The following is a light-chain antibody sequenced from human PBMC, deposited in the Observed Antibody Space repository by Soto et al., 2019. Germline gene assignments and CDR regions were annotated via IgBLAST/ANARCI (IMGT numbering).Light chain of an antibody. V-gene: IGLV2-8*01. CDR2: EVS. J-gene: IGLJ1*01. CDR3: TSYAGSNNFFYV. CDR1: SSDVGGYNY. Sequence: QSDLTQPPSASGAPGQSVTISCTGTSSDVGGYNYVSWYQQHPGKAPKLMIYEVSKRPSGVPDRFSGSKSGNTASLTVSGLQAEDEADYYCTSYAGSNNFFYVFGTGTKVTVL.